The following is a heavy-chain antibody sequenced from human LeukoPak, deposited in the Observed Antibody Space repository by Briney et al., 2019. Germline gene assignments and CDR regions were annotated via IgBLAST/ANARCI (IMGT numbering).Heavy chain of an antibody. Sequence: PGGSLRLSCAASGFTFSSYAMHWVRQAPGKGLEWVAVISYDGSNKYYADSVKGRFTISRDNSKNTLYLQMNSLRAEDTAVYYCARVLFEYFDWDVPAYWGQGTLVTVSS. CDR1: GFTFSSYA. J-gene: IGHJ4*02. V-gene: IGHV3-30-3*01. D-gene: IGHD3-9*01. CDR2: ISYDGSNK. CDR3: ARVLFEYFDWDVPAY.